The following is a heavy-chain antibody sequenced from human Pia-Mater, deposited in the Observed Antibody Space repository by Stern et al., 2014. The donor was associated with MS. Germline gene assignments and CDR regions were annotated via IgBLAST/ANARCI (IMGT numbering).Heavy chain of an antibody. CDR1: GYTFNSYA. D-gene: IGHD1-26*01. J-gene: IGHJ4*02. V-gene: IGHV7-4-1*02. CDR3: ARDRTFYSGSNKGFDL. CDR2: INTNTGNP. Sequence: VQLVESGSELKKPGASVKVSCKASGYTFNSYAMNWVRQAPGQGLEWMGWINTNTGNPTYAQGFTGRFGFSLGTSVSTAYLQISNLKAEDTAVYYCARDRTFYSGSNKGFDLWGQGTLVTVSS.